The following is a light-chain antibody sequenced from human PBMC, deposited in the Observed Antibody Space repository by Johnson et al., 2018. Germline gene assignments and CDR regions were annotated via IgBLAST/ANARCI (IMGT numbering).Light chain of an antibody. J-gene: IGLJ1*01. Sequence: QSVLTQPPSVSAPPGQKVTISCSGSSSNIGNNYVSWYQQLPGTATKLLIYENNKRPSGIPDRFSGSKSGTSATLGITGLQTGDEADYYCGTWDSSLSAGNVFGTGTKVTVL. CDR3: GTWDSSLSAGNV. CDR1: SSNIGNNY. CDR2: ENN. V-gene: IGLV1-51*02.